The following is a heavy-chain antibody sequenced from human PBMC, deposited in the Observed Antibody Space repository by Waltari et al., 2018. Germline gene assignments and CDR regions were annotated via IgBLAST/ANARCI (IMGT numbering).Heavy chain of an antibody. J-gene: IGHJ6*02. CDR2: IIPIFGTA. V-gene: IGHV1-69*01. D-gene: IGHD5-18*01. Sequence: QVQLVQSGAEVKKPGSSVKVSCKASGGTFSSYAISWVRQAPGQGLEWMGWIIPIFGTANYAQKFQGRVTITADESTSTAYMELSSLRSEDTAVYYCARDRGIQLWTYYYYGMDVWGQGTTVTVSS. CDR3: ARDRGIQLWTYYYYGMDV. CDR1: GGTFSSYA.